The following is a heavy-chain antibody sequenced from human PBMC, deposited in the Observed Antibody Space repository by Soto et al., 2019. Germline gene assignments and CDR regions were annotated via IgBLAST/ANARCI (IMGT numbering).Heavy chain of an antibody. V-gene: IGHV1-69*13. J-gene: IGHJ4*02. D-gene: IGHD6-6*01. Sequence: SVKVSCKASGGTFSSYAISWVRQAPGQGLEWMGGIIPIFGTANYAQKFQGRVTITADESTSTAYMELSSLRSEDTAVYYCARAPPEATARPALLAYWGQGTLVTVSS. CDR1: GGTFSSYA. CDR2: IIPIFGTA. CDR3: ARAPPEATARPALLAY.